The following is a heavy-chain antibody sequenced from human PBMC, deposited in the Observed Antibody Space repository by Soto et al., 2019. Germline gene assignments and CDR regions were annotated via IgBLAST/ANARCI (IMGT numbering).Heavy chain of an antibody. V-gene: IGHV1-18*01. CDR2: ISAYNGNT. Sequence: GASVKVSCKASGYTFTTYDISWVRQAPGQGLEWMGWISAYNGNTNYAQKLQGRVTMTTDTSTSTAYMELRSLRSDDTAVYYCARDERDIVVVVAATLWPTLVDYWGQGTLVTVSS. CDR1: GYTFTTYD. J-gene: IGHJ4*02. CDR3: ARDERDIVVVVAATLWPTLVDY. D-gene: IGHD2-15*01.